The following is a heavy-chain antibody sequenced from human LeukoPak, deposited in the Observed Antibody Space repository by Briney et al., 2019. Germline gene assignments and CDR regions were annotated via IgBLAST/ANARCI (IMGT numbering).Heavy chain of an antibody. CDR3: ARDPSSSWYSL. Sequence: SETLSLTCTVSGGSIRSYYWSWIRHPPGKGLGWIGYIYYSGSTNYNPALKSRVTTSVDTSKNQFSLKLSSVTAADTAVYYCARDPSSSWYSLWGQGTLVTVSS. V-gene: IGHV4-59*01. CDR2: IYYSGST. CDR1: GGSIRSYY. D-gene: IGHD6-13*01. J-gene: IGHJ4*02.